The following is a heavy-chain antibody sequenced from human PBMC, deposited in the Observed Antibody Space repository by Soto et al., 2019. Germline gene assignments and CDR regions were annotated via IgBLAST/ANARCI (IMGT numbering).Heavy chain of an antibody. CDR1: GGSFSSDA. CDR2: IIPTSGTA. V-gene: IGHV1-69*13. J-gene: IGHJ6*02. D-gene: IGHD2-15*01. Sequence: SVKVSCKASGGSFSSDAFGWVRQAPGQGLEWMGGIIPTSGTANYAQRFQGRATITADESTSTAYMELSSLTSEDTAVYFCARGQGYCSGGICYYYYYGMDVWGQGTPVTVSS. CDR3: ARGQGYCSGGICYYYYYGMDV.